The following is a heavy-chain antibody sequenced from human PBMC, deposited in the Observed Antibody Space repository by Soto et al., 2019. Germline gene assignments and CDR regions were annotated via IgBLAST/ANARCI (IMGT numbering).Heavy chain of an antibody. CDR2: MYYSGSF. J-gene: IGHJ4*02. CDR1: GGSISGGGSY. CDR3: VRPRRGYSYGQTIDY. Sequence: SETLSLTCTVSGGSISGGGSYWSWIRQRPGKGLEWIGYMYYSGSFYYNPSLKSRVTISVDTSKNQFSLKLSSVTAADTAVYYCVRPRRGYSYGQTIDYWGQGTLVTVSS. D-gene: IGHD5-18*01. V-gene: IGHV4-39*01.